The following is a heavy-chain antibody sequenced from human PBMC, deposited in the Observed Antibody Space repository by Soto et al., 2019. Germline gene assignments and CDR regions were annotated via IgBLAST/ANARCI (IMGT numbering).Heavy chain of an antibody. V-gene: IGHV1-8*01. Sequence: GASVKVSCKASGYTFTSYDINWVRQATGQGLEWMGWMNPNSGNTGYAQKFQGRVTMTRNTSISTAYMELSSLRSEDTAVYYCARGIAVRYFDCLLIRINWFDPWGQGTLVTVSS. CDR2: MNPNSGNT. CDR1: GYTFTSYD. J-gene: IGHJ5*02. D-gene: IGHD3-9*01. CDR3: ARGIAVRYFDCLLIRINWFDP.